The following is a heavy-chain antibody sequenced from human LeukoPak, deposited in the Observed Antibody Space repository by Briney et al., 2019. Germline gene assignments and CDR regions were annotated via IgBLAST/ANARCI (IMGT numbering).Heavy chain of an antibody. J-gene: IGHJ6*04. D-gene: IGHD3-9*01. CDR2: ISYDGSNK. V-gene: IGHV3-30*04. Sequence: PGGSLRLSCAASGFTFSSYAMHWVRQAPGKGLEWGAVISYDGSNKYYADSVKGRFTISRDNSKNTLYLQMNSLRAEDTAVYYCARDLDDILTGAYYYYYGMDVWGKGTTVTVSS. CDR3: ARDLDDILTGAYYYYYGMDV. CDR1: GFTFSSYA.